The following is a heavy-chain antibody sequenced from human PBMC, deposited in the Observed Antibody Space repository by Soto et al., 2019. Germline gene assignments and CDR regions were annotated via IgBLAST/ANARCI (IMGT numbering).Heavy chain of an antibody. CDR1: GYTFTSYG. D-gene: IGHD6-19*01. V-gene: IGHV1-18*01. CDR2: ISAYNGNT. Sequence: ASVKVSCKASGYTFTSYGISWVRQAPGQGLEWMGWISAYNGNTNYAQKLQGRVTMTTDTSTSTAYMELRSLRSDDTAVYYCARYSSGWYGLPYYYGMDVWGQGTTVTVSS. J-gene: IGHJ6*02. CDR3: ARYSSGWYGLPYYYGMDV.